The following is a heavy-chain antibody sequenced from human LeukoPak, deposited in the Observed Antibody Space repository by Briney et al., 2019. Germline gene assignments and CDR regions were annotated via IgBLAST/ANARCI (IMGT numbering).Heavy chain of an antibody. CDR1: GGSIRGYF. V-gene: IGHV4-59*01. D-gene: IGHD6-13*01. CDR2: IYYSGST. J-gene: IGHJ4*02. CDR3: AMAYSSSWYYFDY. Sequence: SSETLSLTCTVSGGSIRGYFWTWIRQPPGKGLEWIGYIYYSGSTNYNPSLKSRVTIAVDTSKNQFSLRLNSVTAADTAVYYCAMAYSSSWYYFDYWGQGTLVTVSS.